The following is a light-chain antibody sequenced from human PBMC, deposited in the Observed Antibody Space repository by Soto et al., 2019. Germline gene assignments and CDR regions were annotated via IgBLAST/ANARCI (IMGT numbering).Light chain of an antibody. Sequence: SYELTQPPSVSVAPGKTARITCGENNIGNKRVHWYQQKPGQAPVLVIFYDSDRPSGIPERFSGSKSGNMATLTISRVEAGDEADYYCQVWDSSSDHVVFGGGTKVTVL. V-gene: IGLV3-21*04. CDR1: NIGNKR. CDR3: QVWDSSSDHVV. J-gene: IGLJ2*01. CDR2: YDS.